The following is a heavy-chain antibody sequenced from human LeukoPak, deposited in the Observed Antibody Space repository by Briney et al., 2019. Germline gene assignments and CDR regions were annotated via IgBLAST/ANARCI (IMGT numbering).Heavy chain of an antibody. D-gene: IGHD4-17*01. Sequence: AGRSLRLSCAASGFTFSSYGVHWVRQAPGKGLEWVAVIWYDGSNKYYADSVKGRFTISRDNSKNTLFLQMNSLRAEDTAVYYCARDPDDYGDYSYFDYWGQGTLVTVSS. V-gene: IGHV3-33*01. CDR3: ARDPDDYGDYSYFDY. CDR2: IWYDGSNK. CDR1: GFTFSSYG. J-gene: IGHJ4*02.